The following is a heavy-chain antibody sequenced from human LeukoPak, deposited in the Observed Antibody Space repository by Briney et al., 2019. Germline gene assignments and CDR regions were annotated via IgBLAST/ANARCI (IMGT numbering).Heavy chain of an antibody. D-gene: IGHD1-26*01. Sequence: PGGSLRLSCAASGFTFDDYGMSWVRQAPGKGLEWVPGINWNGGSTGYADSVKGRFTISRDNAKNSLYLQMNSLRAEDTALYYCARVGGPDIVGATDYWGQGTLVTVSS. CDR1: GFTFDDYG. CDR3: ARVGGPDIVGATDY. J-gene: IGHJ4*02. V-gene: IGHV3-20*04. CDR2: INWNGGST.